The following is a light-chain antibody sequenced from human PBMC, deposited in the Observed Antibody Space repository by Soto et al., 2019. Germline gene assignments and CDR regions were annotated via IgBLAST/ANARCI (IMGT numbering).Light chain of an antibody. J-gene: IGKJ1*01. V-gene: IGKV4-1*01. CDR1: QSLLYSSKTKNY. CDR2: WAS. Sequence: DIVMTQSPDSLAVSLGERATINCKSSQSLLYSSKTKNYLAWYQQKPGQPPKLLIYWASTRESGVPDRISGSGSGTDFTLTISTLQAEDVAVYYCQQYYSTPWTFGQGTKVEIK. CDR3: QQYYSTPWT.